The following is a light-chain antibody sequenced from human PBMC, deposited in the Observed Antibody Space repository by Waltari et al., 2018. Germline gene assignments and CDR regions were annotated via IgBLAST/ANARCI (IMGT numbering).Light chain of an antibody. CDR3: AAWDDSLNAWV. J-gene: IGLJ3*02. Sequence: QSVLTQPPSASGTPGQRVTISCSGSSSNIGSNPVNWYQQLPVTAPKPLVYGNNTRPSGVPDRCSGSKSGTSASLAISGLQSEDESDYYCAAWDDSLNAWVFGGGTNLTVL. CDR2: GNN. CDR1: SSNIGSNP. V-gene: IGLV1-44*01.